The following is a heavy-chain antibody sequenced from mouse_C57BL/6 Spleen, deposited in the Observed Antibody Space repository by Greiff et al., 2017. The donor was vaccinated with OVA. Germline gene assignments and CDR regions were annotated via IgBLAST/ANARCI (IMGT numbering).Heavy chain of an antibody. CDR3: ARRGVYDGYKSYFDY. V-gene: IGHV1-53*01. Sequence: QVQLQQPGTELVKPGASVKLSCKASGYTFTSYWMHWVKPRPGQGLEWIGNINPSNGGTNYNEKFKSKATLTVDKSSSTAYMQLSSLTSEDSAVYYCARRGVYDGYKSYFDYWGQGTTLTVSS. CDR2: INPSNGGT. D-gene: IGHD2-3*01. CDR1: GYTFTSYW. J-gene: IGHJ2*01.